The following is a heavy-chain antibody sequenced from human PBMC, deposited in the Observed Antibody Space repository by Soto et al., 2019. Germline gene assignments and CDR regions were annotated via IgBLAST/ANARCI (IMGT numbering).Heavy chain of an antibody. CDR1: GFTFSSYA. CDR3: GGYYDSSGYYPFDY. V-gene: IGHV3-30-3*01. Sequence: GGSLRLSCAASGFTFSSYAMHWVRQAPGKGLEWVAVISYDGGNKYYADSVKGRFTISRDNSKNTLYLQMNSLRAEDTAVYYCGGYYDSSGYYPFDYWGQGTLVTVSS. CDR2: ISYDGGNK. J-gene: IGHJ4*02. D-gene: IGHD3-22*01.